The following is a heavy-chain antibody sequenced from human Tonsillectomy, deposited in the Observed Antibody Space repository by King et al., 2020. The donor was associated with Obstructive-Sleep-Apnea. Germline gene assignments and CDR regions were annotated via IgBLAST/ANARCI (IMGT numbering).Heavy chain of an antibody. Sequence: HLVQSGAEGKKPGASVKVSCNVSGYTLTELSMNWVRQAPGKGLEWMGGFDPDDGERIYAQKFQGRVTMTEDTSTDTAYMELSSLRSEDTAVYYCALGADYYDSSGYFYWGQGTLVTVSS. CDR1: GYTLTELS. V-gene: IGHV1-24*01. D-gene: IGHD3-22*01. J-gene: IGHJ4*02. CDR3: ALGADYYDSSGYFY. CDR2: FDPDDGER.